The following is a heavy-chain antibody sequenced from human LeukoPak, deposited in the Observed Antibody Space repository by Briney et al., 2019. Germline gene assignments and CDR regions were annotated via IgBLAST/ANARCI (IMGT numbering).Heavy chain of an antibody. CDR2: ISGDGGST. CDR3: AKVPYYYDSSGYYSVDY. Sequence: GGSLRLSCAASGFTFDDYAMRWVRQAPGKGLEWVSLISGDGGSTYYADSVKGRFTISRDNSKDSLYLQMNSLRTEDTALYYCAKVPYYYDSSGYYSVDYWGQGTLVTVSS. D-gene: IGHD3-22*01. V-gene: IGHV3-43*02. CDR1: GFTFDDYA. J-gene: IGHJ4*02.